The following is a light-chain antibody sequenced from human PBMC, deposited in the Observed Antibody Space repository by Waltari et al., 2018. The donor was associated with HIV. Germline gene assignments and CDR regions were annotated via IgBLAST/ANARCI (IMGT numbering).Light chain of an antibody. V-gene: IGLV3-1*01. CDR2: QDM. Sequence: SYDLTQPPSVSVSPGQTASITCSGDKLGDKYASWYQQKAGQSPVLVIFQDMQRPSGTPDRFSGSNAGNTATLTISGTQAMDEADYYCQAWDSNTAHVLFGGGTKVTVL. CDR3: QAWDSNTAHVL. CDR1: KLGDKY. J-gene: IGLJ2*01.